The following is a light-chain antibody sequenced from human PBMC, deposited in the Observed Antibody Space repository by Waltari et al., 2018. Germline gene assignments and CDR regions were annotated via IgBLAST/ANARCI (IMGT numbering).Light chain of an antibody. Sequence: SYVLTQPPSVSVAPGQTARITCGGSNHGNRGVSWYQQKPGQAPLLVIYDESDRPSGIPDRFSGSKSGTTATLTISGVEAGDEAEYYCQVWDGTTDHPYVVFGGGTKLTVL. CDR3: QVWDGTTDHPYVV. J-gene: IGLJ2*01. CDR2: DES. CDR1: NHGNRG. V-gene: IGLV3-21*02.